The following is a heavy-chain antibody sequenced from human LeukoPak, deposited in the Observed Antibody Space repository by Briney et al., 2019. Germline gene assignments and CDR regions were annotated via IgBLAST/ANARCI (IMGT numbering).Heavy chain of an antibody. CDR3: ASTVHNSDWFDP. CDR1: GGSISGGSYY. V-gene: IGHV4-61*02. CDR2: IHTSGST. J-gene: IGHJ5*02. D-gene: IGHD1-20*01. Sequence: PSETLSLTCTVSGGSISGGSYYWSWFRQPAGKGLEWIGRIHTSGSTNYNPSLKSRVTISVDTSKNQFSLKLSSVTAADTAVYYCASTVHNSDWFDPWGQGTLVTVSS.